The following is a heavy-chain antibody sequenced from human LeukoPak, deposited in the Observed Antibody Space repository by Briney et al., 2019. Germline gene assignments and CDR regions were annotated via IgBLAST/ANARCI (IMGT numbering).Heavy chain of an antibody. CDR3: ARYVDTTTGSDY. D-gene: IGHD5-18*01. CDR1: GYTFTSYY. CDR2: IDPSGGST. Sequence: GASVKVSRKASGYTFTSYYMHWVRQAPGQGLERMGIIDPSGGSTSYAQKSQGRVTMTRDTSTSTVYMELSSLRSEDTAVYYCARYVDTTTGSDYWGQGTLVTVSS. J-gene: IGHJ4*02. V-gene: IGHV1-46*01.